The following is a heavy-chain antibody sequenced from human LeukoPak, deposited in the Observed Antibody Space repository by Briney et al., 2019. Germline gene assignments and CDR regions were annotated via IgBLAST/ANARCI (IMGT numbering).Heavy chain of an antibody. CDR1: GVSISSSNSY. Sequence: SETLSLTCTVPGVSISSSNSYWGWIRQPPGKGLEWIGEINHSGSTNYNPSLKSRVTISVDTSKNQFSLKLSSVTAADTAVYYCARGRGVDYWGQGTLVTVSS. J-gene: IGHJ4*02. D-gene: IGHD3-10*01. V-gene: IGHV4-39*07. CDR2: INHSGST. CDR3: ARGRGVDY.